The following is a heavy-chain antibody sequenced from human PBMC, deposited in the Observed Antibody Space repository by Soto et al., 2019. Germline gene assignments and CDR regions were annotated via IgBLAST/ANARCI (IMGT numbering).Heavy chain of an antibody. J-gene: IGHJ5*02. CDR3: ARDREMATIYHFSGFDP. Sequence: QVQLVQSGAEVKKPGSSVKVSCKASGGTFSSYAISWVRQAPGQGLEWMGGIIPIFGTANYAQKFQGRVTITADESTSTAYMELSSLRSEDTAVYYCARDREMATIYHFSGFDPWGQGTLVTVSS. CDR1: GGTFSSYA. CDR2: IIPIFGTA. D-gene: IGHD5-12*01. V-gene: IGHV1-69*01.